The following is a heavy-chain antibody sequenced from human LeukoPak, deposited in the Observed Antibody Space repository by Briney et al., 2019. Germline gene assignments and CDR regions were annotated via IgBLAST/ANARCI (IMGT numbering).Heavy chain of an antibody. CDR3: ARVPTVTFFDY. J-gene: IGHJ4*02. CDR1: GGSISSSSYY. CDR2: IYYSGST. V-gene: IGHV4-39*07. Sequence: PSETLSLTCTVSGGSISSSSYYWGWIRQPPGKGLEWIGTIYYSGSTYYNPSLKSRVTISVDTSKNQFSLKLSSVTAADTAVYYCARVPTVTFFDYWGQGTLVTVSS. D-gene: IGHD4-17*01.